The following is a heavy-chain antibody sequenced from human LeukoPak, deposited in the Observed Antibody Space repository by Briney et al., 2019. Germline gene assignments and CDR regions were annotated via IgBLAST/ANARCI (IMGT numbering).Heavy chain of an antibody. Sequence: PGESLKISCKGSGYSFTSYWIGWVRQMPGKGLEWMGIIYPGDSDTRYSPSFQGQVTISSDKSISTAYLQWSSLKASDTAMYYCASSLGIYDSSGYRVFDYWGQGTLVTVSS. V-gene: IGHV5-51*03. D-gene: IGHD3-22*01. CDR1: GYSFTSYW. J-gene: IGHJ4*02. CDR2: IYPGDSDT. CDR3: ASSLGIYDSSGYRVFDY.